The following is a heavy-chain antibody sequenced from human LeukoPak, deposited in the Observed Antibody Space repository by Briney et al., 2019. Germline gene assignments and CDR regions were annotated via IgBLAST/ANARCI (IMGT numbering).Heavy chain of an antibody. D-gene: IGHD2-15*01. CDR3: ARSAYCSGGSCYSVDY. CDR2: ISSSSNYI. Sequence: GGSLRLSCAASGFIFSSYTMNWVRQAPGKGLEWVSSISSSSNYIYYADSVKGRFTISRDNAKNSLYLQMNSLRAEDTAVYYCARSAYCSGGSCYSVDYWGQGTLVTVSS. V-gene: IGHV3-21*04. CDR1: GFIFSSYT. J-gene: IGHJ4*02.